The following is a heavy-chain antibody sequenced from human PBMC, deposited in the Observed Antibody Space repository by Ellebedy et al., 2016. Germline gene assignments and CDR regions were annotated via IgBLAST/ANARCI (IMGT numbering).Heavy chain of an antibody. Sequence: GGSLRLXCAASGFTFETFAMNWVRQAPGKGLEWVSAISGRGADTHYTESVRGRFTISRDNSRNALFLQMDSLRDEDTAVYFCVRETAIHEYFAMWSGYPAFYFDVWGQGVLVTVSS. CDR3: VRETAIHEYFAMWSGYPAFYFDV. V-gene: IGHV3-23*01. CDR1: GFTFETFA. D-gene: IGHD3-3*01. CDR2: ISGRGADT. J-gene: IGHJ4*02.